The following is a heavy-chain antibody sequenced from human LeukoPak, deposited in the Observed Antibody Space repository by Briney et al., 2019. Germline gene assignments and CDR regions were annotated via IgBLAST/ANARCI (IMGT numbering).Heavy chain of an antibody. J-gene: IGHJ6*02. CDR2: IYYSGST. CDR1: GGFISSYY. V-gene: IGHV4-59*01. CDR3: AYGMDV. Sequence: PSETLSLTRTVSGGFISSYYWSWIRQPPGKGLEWIGYIYYSGSTNYNPSLKSRVTISVDTSKNQFSLKLSSVTAADTAVYYCAYGMDVWGQGTTVTVSS.